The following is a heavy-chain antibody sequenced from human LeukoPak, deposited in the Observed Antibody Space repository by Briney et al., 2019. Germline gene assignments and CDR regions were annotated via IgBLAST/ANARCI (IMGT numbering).Heavy chain of an antibody. CDR2: INHSGST. CDR1: GGSFSGYY. CDR3: ARRGPMIVVVIFGGDYFDY. Sequence: SETLSLTCAVYGGSFSGYYWSWIRQPPGKGLEWIGEINHSGSTNYNPSLKSRVTISVDTSKNQFSLNLSSVTAADTAVYYCARRGPMIVVVIFGGDYFDYWGQGTLVTVSS. J-gene: IGHJ4*02. V-gene: IGHV4-34*01. D-gene: IGHD3-22*01.